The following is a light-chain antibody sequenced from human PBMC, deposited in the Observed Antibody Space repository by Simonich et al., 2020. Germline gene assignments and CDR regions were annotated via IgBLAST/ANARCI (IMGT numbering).Light chain of an antibody. CDR1: SGHSTYA. CDR2: LNSDGSH. CDR3: QTWGTGINWV. V-gene: IGLV4-69*01. Sequence: QLVLTQSPSASASLGASVKLTCTLSSGHSTYAIAWHQQQPEKGPWYLIKLNSDGSHSKGDGIPDRFSGSSSGAERYLTISSLQSEDEADYYCQTWGTGINWVFGGGTKLTVL. J-gene: IGLJ3*02.